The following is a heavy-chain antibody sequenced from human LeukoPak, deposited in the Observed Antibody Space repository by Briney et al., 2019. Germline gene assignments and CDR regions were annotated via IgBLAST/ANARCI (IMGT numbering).Heavy chain of an antibody. D-gene: IGHD3-22*01. CDR1: GYSFTSYW. Sequence: HGESLKISCKGSGYSFTSYWIGWVRQMPGKGLEWMGIIYPGDSDTRYSPSFQGQVTISADKSISTAYLQWSSLKASDTAIYYCARGRYDSSGYYYGAFDYWGQGTLVTVSS. CDR3: ARGRYDSSGYYYGAFDY. J-gene: IGHJ4*02. V-gene: IGHV5-51*01. CDR2: IYPGDSDT.